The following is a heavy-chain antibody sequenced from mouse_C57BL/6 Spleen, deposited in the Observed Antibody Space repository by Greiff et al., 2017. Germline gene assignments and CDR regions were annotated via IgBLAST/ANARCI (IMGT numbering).Heavy chain of an antibody. D-gene: IGHD1-1*01. Sequence: QVQLQQSGAELARPGASVKMSCKASGYTFTSYTMHWVKQRPGQGLEWIGYINPSSGYTKYNQKFKDKATLTADKSSSTAYMQLSSLTSEDSAVYYCARSITPVLRGIYFDYWGQGTTLTVSS. CDR1: GYTFTSYT. CDR3: ARSITPVLRGIYFDY. J-gene: IGHJ2*01. V-gene: IGHV1-4*01. CDR2: INPSSGYT.